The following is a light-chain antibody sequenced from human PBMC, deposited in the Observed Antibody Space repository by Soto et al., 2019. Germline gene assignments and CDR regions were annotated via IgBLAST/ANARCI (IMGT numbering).Light chain of an antibody. CDR3: QQNKDWPGT. Sequence: EIVMTQSPATLSVSPGERATLSCRASQSVSTYLAWYQQRPGQAPRLLIYDASTRATGIPVRLSGSGSGTELALTIRSLQTEDFGIYYCQQNKDWPGTFGQGTKLDIK. V-gene: IGKV3-15*01. J-gene: IGKJ1*01. CDR2: DAS. CDR1: QSVSTY.